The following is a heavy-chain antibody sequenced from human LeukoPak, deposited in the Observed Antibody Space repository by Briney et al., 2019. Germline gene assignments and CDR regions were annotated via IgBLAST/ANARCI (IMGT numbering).Heavy chain of an antibody. Sequence: PGGSLRLSCAASGFTFSSYSMNWVRQAPGKGLEWVSSISSSSSYIYYADSVKGRFTISRDNAKNSLYLQMNSLRAEDTAVYYCARDHVEQWLDEASLDYWGQGTLVTVSS. D-gene: IGHD6-19*01. CDR1: GFTFSSYS. J-gene: IGHJ4*02. CDR3: ARDHVEQWLDEASLDY. CDR2: ISSSSSYI. V-gene: IGHV3-21*04.